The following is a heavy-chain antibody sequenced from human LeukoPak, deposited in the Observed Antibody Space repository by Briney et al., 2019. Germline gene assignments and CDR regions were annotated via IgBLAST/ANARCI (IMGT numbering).Heavy chain of an antibody. V-gene: IGHV1-46*01. J-gene: IGHJ4*02. CDR3: AKNYGSGSIDFDY. Sequence: ASVKVSCKASGYTFTSYYMHWVRQAPGQRLEWMGIITPSGGSTSYAQKFQGRVTMTRDTSTSTVYMELSSLRSEDTAVYYCAKNYGSGSIDFDYWGQGTLVTVSS. CDR1: GYTFTSYY. CDR2: ITPSGGST. D-gene: IGHD3-10*01.